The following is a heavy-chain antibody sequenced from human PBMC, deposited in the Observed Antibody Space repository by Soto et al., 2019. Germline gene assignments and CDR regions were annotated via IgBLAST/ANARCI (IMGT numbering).Heavy chain of an antibody. CDR2: NHDSGRT. CDR3: ARKFYFNSSGLYPYYFDS. J-gene: IGHJ4*02. D-gene: IGHD3-22*01. V-gene: IGHV4-4*02. Sequence: QVQLRESGPGLVKPSGTLSLTCAVSGGSLSSGYWWSWVRQSPGKGPEWIGENHDSGRTNYNPSLRGRVTISVDTSKNELSLKLTSVTAADTAVYYCARKFYFNSSGLYPYYFDSWGQGTLVTVSS. CDR1: GGSLSSGYW.